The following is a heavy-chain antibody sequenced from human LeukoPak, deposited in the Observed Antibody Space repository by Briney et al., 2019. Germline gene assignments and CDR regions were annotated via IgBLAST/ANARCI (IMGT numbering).Heavy chain of an antibody. CDR2: ISSSGSTI. J-gene: IGHJ5*02. Sequence: GGSLRLPCAASGFTFSSYEMNWVRQAPGKGLEWDSYISSSGSTIYYADSVKGRFTIFRDNAKNSLYLQMNSLRAEEKAVYYCARATAGWSGFDPWGQGTMVTVSS. CDR3: ARATAGWSGFDP. CDR1: GFTFSSYE. D-gene: IGHD6-19*01. V-gene: IGHV3-48*03.